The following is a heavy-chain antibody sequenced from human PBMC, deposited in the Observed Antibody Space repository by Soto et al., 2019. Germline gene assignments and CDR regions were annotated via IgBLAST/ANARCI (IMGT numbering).Heavy chain of an antibody. Sequence: PSETLSLTCTVSACFVSSGSYYRSWIRQPPGKGLEWIGYIYYSGSTNYNPSLKSRVTISVDTSKIQFSLTLSSVTAADTAVFYCARDSSSRGLGWLDPWGQGTLVT. CDR1: ACFVSSGSYY. J-gene: IGHJ5*02. V-gene: IGHV4-61*01. CDR2: IYYSGST. CDR3: ARDSSSRGLGWLDP. D-gene: IGHD6-19*01.